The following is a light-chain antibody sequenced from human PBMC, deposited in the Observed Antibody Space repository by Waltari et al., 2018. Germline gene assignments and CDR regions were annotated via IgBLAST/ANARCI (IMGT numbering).Light chain of an antibody. J-gene: IGKJ1*01. CDR1: QAVSTW. V-gene: IGKV1-12*01. CDR2: AAS. CDR3: QQSNSFPWT. Sequence: DIQMTQSPSSVSASVGDRVTITCRASQAVSTWLAWYQQKPGKAPNLLIYAASSLQSGVPSRFSGSGSGTDFTLTINSLQPEDFATYYCQQSNSFPWTFGHGTKVEIK.